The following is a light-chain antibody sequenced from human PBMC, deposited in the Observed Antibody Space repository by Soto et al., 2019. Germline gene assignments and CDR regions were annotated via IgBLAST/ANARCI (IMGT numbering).Light chain of an antibody. CDR2: KVS. J-gene: IGKJ2*01. CDR3: MHDSSSMYT. Sequence: DVAMTQSPLSLPVTLGQPASISCRSSQSLVYSDGNTYLGWFQQRPDQSPRRLIYKVSNRDSGVPDRFSGSGSGTDFTLSISRVEAEDVGVYYCMHDSSSMYTFGQGTKLEI. CDR1: QSLVYSDGNTY. V-gene: IGKV2-30*01.